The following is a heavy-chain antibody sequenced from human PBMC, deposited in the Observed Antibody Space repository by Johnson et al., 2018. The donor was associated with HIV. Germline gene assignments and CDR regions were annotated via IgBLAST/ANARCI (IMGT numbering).Heavy chain of an antibody. D-gene: IGHD3-10*01. CDR3: TTGISWYGAITFDI. Sequence: QVQLVESGGGVVQPGRSLRLSCAASGFTFSSYAMHWVRQAPGKGLEWVAVISYDGSNKYYADSVKGRFTISRDNSKNTLYLQMNSLKTEDTAVYYCTTGISWYGAITFDIWGQGTMVTVSS. CDR1: GFTFSSYA. V-gene: IGHV3-30*04. CDR2: ISYDGSNK. J-gene: IGHJ3*02.